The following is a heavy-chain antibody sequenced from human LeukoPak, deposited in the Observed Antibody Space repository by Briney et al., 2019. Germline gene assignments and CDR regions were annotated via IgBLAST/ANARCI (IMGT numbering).Heavy chain of an antibody. CDR2: IYSSGTK. D-gene: IGHD4-23*01. CDR1: GASITGFY. CDR3: ARVSNAFSGNGAFDI. Sequence: PSESLSLACTVSGASITGFYWIWIRQPPGKALEWVGYIYSSGTKNYNPSLKSRAPLSVDTSKNQFSLKLSSVTAADTALYYCARVSNAFSGNGAFDIWGQGTMVTVSS. J-gene: IGHJ3*02. V-gene: IGHV4-59*01.